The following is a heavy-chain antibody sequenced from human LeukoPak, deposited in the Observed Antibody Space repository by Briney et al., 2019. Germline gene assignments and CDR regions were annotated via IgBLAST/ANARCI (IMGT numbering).Heavy chain of an antibody. D-gene: IGHD6-19*01. CDR2: IKQDGRDK. J-gene: IGHJ4*02. CDR3: VRYFTAVAPTLRLDY. CDR1: GFTFSSYA. Sequence: QPGGSLRLSCAASGFTFSSYAMSWVRQAPGKGLEWVATIKQDGRDKYYVDSVKGRFTISRDDAKNSLYLQMNSLRVEDTAVYHCVRYFTAVAPTLRLDYWGQGTLVTVSS. V-gene: IGHV3-7*03.